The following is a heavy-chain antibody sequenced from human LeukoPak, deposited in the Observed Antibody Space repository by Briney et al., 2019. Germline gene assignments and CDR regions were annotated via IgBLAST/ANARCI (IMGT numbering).Heavy chain of an antibody. CDR2: INYSGST. Sequence: SETLSLTCTVSGGSISSYYWSWIRQPPGKGLEWIGYINYSGSTNYNPSLKSRVTISVDTSRNQLSLKLTSVTAADTAVYYCGRATDSNGWLFDYWGQGTLVTVSS. J-gene: IGHJ4*02. CDR3: GRATDSNGWLFDY. D-gene: IGHD6-19*01. CDR1: GGSISSYY. V-gene: IGHV4-59*01.